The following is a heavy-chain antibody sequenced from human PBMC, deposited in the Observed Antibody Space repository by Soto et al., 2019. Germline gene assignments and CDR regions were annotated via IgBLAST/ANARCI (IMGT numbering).Heavy chain of an antibody. V-gene: IGHV3-33*01. CDR3: ARDWNGMDV. CDR2: IWYDGSNK. CDR1: GFTFSSYG. D-gene: IGHD3-3*01. Sequence: QVQLVESGGGVVQPGRSLRLSCAASGFTFSSYGIHWVRQAPGKGLEWVAVIWYDGSNKYYADSVKGRFSISRDNSKNTVHLQMNSLTAEGTAEYHCARDWNGMDVWGQGTTVTVSS. J-gene: IGHJ6*02.